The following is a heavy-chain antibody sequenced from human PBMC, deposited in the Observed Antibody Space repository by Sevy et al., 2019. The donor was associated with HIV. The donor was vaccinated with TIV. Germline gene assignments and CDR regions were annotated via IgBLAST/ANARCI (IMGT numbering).Heavy chain of an antibody. CDR2: FDPEDGET. J-gene: IGHJ6*02. CDR3: ATDGSGSATAVADYDDYYGMDV. D-gene: IGHD6-19*01. CDR1: GYTLTELS. Sequence: ASVKVSCKVSGYTLTELSMHWVRQAPGKGLEWMGGFDPEDGETIYAQKFQGRVTMTEDTSTDTAYMELSSLRSEDTAVYYCATDGSGSATAVADYDDYYGMDVWGQGTTVTVSS. V-gene: IGHV1-24*01.